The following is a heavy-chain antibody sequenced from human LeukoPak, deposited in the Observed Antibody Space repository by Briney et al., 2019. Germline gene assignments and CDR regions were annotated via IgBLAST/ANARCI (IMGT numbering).Heavy chain of an antibody. D-gene: IGHD3-9*01. V-gene: IGHV1-18*01. J-gene: IGHJ5*02. CDR2: ISAYNGNT. CDR3: ARVKRCFDWTPGGS. CDR1: GYTFTSYG. Sequence: ASVKVSCKASGYTFTSYGISWVRQAPGQGLEWMGWISAYNGNTNYAQKLQGRVTMTTDTSTSTAYMELRSLRSDDTAVYYCARVKRCFDWTPGGSWGQGTLVTVSS.